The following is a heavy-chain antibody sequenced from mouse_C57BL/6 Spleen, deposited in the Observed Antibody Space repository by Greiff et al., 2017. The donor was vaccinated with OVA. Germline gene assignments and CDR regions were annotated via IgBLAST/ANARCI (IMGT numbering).Heavy chain of an antibody. CDR3: AGYYGSKSFYYFDY. CDR1: GYTFTSYW. D-gene: IGHD1-1*01. V-gene: IGHV1-50*01. J-gene: IGHJ2*01. Sequence: QVQLQQPGAELVKPGASVKLSCKASGYTFTSYWMQWVKQRPGQGLEWIGEIDPSDSYTNYNQKFKGKATLTVDTSSSTTYMQLSSLTSEDSAVYYCAGYYGSKSFYYFDYWGQGTTLTVSS. CDR2: IDPSDSYT.